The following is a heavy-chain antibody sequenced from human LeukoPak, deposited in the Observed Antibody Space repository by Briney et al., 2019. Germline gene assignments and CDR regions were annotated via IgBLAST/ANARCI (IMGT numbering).Heavy chain of an antibody. Sequence: SETLSLTCAVYGGSFSGYYWSWIRQPPGKGLDWIGEINHSGSTNYNPSLKSRVTISVDTSKNQFSLKLSSVTAADTAVYYCARGSANYYDSSGYYPFDYWGQGTLVTVSS. J-gene: IGHJ4*02. D-gene: IGHD3-22*01. CDR1: GGSFSGYY. CDR2: INHSGST. V-gene: IGHV4-34*01. CDR3: ARGSANYYDSSGYYPFDY.